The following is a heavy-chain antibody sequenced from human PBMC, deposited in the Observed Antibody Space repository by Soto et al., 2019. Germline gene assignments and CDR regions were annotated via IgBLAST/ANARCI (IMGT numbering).Heavy chain of an antibody. Sequence: GASVKVSCKASGYIFTKYYIDWVRQAPGQGLEWMGEINPIVGRADYAQKFQGRVTITADESTSTAYMELNSLRSEDTAVYYCATPRSSSAYYCGMDVWGQGTTVTVSS. J-gene: IGHJ6*02. CDR3: ATPRSSSAYYCGMDV. V-gene: IGHV1-69*13. CDR1: GYIFTKYY. CDR2: INPIVGRA. D-gene: IGHD6-6*01.